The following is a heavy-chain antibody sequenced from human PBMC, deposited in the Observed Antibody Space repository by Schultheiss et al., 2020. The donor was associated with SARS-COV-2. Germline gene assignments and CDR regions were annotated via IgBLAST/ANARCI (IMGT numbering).Heavy chain of an antibody. Sequence: LSLTCAVYGGPFSNYAWTWIRQSPGKGLEWVSTISRSGATTYFADSVKGRFTISRDNSKNTLYLQMNSLRAEDTALYYCAKCPVAITGYFDYWGQGTMVTVSS. CDR3: AKCPVAITGYFDY. CDR1: GGPFSNYA. CDR2: ISRSGATT. J-gene: IGHJ4*02. V-gene: IGHV3-23*01. D-gene: IGHD6-19*01.